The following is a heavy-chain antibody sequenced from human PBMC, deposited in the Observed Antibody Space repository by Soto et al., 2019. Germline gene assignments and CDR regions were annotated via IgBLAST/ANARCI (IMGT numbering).Heavy chain of an antibody. Sequence: QVQLQQWGTGLLKPSETLSLTCAVYGGSFSGYYWSWIRQPPGKGLEWIGEINHSGSTNYSQTLKIGVTTSVDTYKKQFSLMLSSVTATDTAVYYYAAMTTVTTYYYDYGMDVWGRGTTVTVS. CDR3: AAMTTVTTYYYDYGMDV. CDR1: GGSFSGYY. J-gene: IGHJ6*02. V-gene: IGHV4-34*01. CDR2: INHSGST. D-gene: IGHD4-17*01.